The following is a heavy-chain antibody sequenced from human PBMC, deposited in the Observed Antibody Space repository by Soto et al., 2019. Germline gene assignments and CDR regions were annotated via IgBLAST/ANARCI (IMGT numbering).Heavy chain of an antibody. CDR3: ALTHYYYYYMDV. CDR2: FDPEDGET. CDR1: GYTLTELS. V-gene: IGHV1-24*01. J-gene: IGHJ6*03. Sequence: GASVKVSCKVSGYTLTELSMHWVRQAPGKGLEWMGGFDPEDGETIYAQKFQGRVTMTEDTSTDTAYMELSSLRSEDTAAYYCALTHYYYYYMDVWGKGTTVTVSS. D-gene: IGHD3-9*01.